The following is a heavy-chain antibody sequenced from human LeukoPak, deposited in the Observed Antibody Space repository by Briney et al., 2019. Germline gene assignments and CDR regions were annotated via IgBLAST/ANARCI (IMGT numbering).Heavy chain of an antibody. CDR2: INHSGST. D-gene: IGHD1-26*01. V-gene: IGHV4-34*01. Sequence: PSETLSLTCAVYGGSFSGYYWSWIRQPPGKGLEWIGEINHSGSTNYNPSLRSRVTISVDRSKNQFSLKLSSVTAADTAVYYCARDKLGIVGVTGWFDPWGQGTLVTVSS. CDR1: GGSFSGYY. J-gene: IGHJ5*02. CDR3: ARDKLGIVGVTGWFDP.